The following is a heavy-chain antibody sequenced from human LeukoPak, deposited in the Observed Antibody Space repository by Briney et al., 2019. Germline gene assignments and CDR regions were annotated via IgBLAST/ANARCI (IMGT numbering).Heavy chain of an antibody. V-gene: IGHV4-59*12. J-gene: IGHJ4*02. D-gene: IGHD4-17*01. CDR3: ERAKSGNYGDYAEEPFVC. CDR2: IYFSGSA. CDR1: GGSITSYY. Sequence: SETLSLTCTVSGGSITSYYWSWIWLPPGKGLGWVGYIYFSGSANSNPSLYSRVTISVDTSKNQFSLYLSSITAASPAVYYCERAKSGNYGDYAEEPFVCWGQGAMVTVSS.